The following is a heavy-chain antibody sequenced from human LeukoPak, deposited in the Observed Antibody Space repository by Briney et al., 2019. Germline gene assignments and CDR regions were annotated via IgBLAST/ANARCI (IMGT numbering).Heavy chain of an antibody. Sequence: SETLSLTCAVYGGSFSGYYWSWIRQPPGKGLEWIGEINHSGSTNYNPSLKSRVTISVDTSKYQFSLKLSSVTAADTAVYYCARDGYYDSSGYYPRVYNWFDPWGQGTLVTVSS. D-gene: IGHD3-22*01. CDR1: GGSFSGYY. CDR3: ARDGYYDSSGYYPRVYNWFDP. CDR2: INHSGST. V-gene: IGHV4-34*01. J-gene: IGHJ5*02.